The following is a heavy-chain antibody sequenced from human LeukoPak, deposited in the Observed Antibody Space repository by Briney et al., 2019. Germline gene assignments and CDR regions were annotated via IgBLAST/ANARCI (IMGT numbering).Heavy chain of an antibody. V-gene: IGHV5-51*01. Sequence: GESLKISFKGSGYSFTSYWIGWGRQMPGKGLGLMGMIHPGDSDTRYSPSFQGQVTISVDKYISTAYLQWSSLKASDTAMFYCSRSSFFYFDFWGEGTLVSVCS. J-gene: IGHJ4*02. D-gene: IGHD3-3*01. CDR1: GYSFTSYW. CDR3: SRSSFFYFDF. CDR2: IHPGDSDT.